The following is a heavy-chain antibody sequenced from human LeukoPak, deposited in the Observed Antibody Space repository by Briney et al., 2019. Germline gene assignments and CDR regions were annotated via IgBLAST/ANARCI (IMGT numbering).Heavy chain of an antibody. CDR3: ARCSGGSCYSPDY. CDR2: INPTGGST. Sequence: ASVKVSCTASGYTFISYQMHWVRQAPGQGLEWMGIINPTGGSTSHAQKLQGRVTMTTDTSTNTAYMELRSLRSDDTAVYYCARCSGGSCYSPDYWGQGTLVTVSS. V-gene: IGHV1-46*01. CDR1: GYTFISYQ. D-gene: IGHD2-15*01. J-gene: IGHJ4*02.